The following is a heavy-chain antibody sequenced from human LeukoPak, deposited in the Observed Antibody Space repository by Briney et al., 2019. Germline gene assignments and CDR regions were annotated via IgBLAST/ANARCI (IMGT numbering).Heavy chain of an antibody. CDR3: ARVYYGSGSFLRRYYYYGMDV. V-gene: IGHV1-69*04. CDR2: IIPILGIA. Sequence: SVKVSCKASGGTFSSYAISWVRQAPGQGLEWMGRIIPILGIANYAQKFQGRVTITADKSTSTAYMELSSLRSEDTAVYYCARVYYGSGSFLRRYYYYGMDVWGQGTTVTVSS. CDR1: GGTFSSYA. D-gene: IGHD3-10*01. J-gene: IGHJ6*02.